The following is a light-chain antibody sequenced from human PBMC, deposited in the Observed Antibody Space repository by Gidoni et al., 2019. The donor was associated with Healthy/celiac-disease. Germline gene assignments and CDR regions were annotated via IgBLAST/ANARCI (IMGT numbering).Light chain of an antibody. CDR1: QSVLYSSNNKNY. J-gene: IGKJ3*01. Sequence: DIVMTQSPDSLAVSLGERATINCKSSQSVLYSSNNKNYLALYQQTPGQPPKLLIYWASTRESGVPDRFSGSGSGTDFTLTISSLQAEDVAVYYCQQYYSTPAVTFGPXTKVDIK. CDR2: WAS. CDR3: QQYYSTPAVT. V-gene: IGKV4-1*01.